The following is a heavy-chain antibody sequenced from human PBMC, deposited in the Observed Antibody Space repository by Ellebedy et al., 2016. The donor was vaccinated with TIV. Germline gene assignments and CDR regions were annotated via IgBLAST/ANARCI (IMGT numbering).Heavy chain of an antibody. CDR3: ARDGGPLAVAAANWFDP. CDR1: GFTFNNYG. Sequence: GESLKTSCPASGFTFNNYGMHWVRQAPDKVLEWVAVIWYDGNNKYYADSVKGRFTISRDNSKNTLYLQMNRLRAEDTAVYYCARDGGPLAVAAANWFDPWGQGIPVTVSS. CDR2: IWYDGNNK. D-gene: IGHD6-13*01. V-gene: IGHV3-33*01. J-gene: IGHJ5*02.